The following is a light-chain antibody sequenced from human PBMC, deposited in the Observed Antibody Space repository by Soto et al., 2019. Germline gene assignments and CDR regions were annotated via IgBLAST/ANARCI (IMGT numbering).Light chain of an antibody. CDR3: QQYNNCVFT. V-gene: IGKV3-15*01. J-gene: IGKJ3*01. CDR2: GAS. Sequence: EIVMTQSPATLSVSPGERATLSCRASQSVSNNLAWYQHKPGQAPRLLIYGASTRATGIPARFSGSGSGTDFTLTISSLQSEDFAVYNCQQYNNCVFTFGPGTKVDIK. CDR1: QSVSNN.